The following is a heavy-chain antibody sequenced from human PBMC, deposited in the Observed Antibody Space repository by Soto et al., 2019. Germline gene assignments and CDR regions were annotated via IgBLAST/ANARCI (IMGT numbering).Heavy chain of an antibody. Sequence: PGGSLRLSCAASGFTFSNAWMSWVRQAPGKGLEWVGRIKSKTDGGTTDYAAPVKGRFTISRDDSKNTLYLQMNSLKTEDTAVYYCTTDLLGLLWFGELLSPGGFDPWGQGTLVTVSS. D-gene: IGHD3-10*01. CDR2: IKSKTDGGTT. CDR3: TTDLLGLLWFGELLSPGGFDP. J-gene: IGHJ5*02. CDR1: GFTFSNAW. V-gene: IGHV3-15*01.